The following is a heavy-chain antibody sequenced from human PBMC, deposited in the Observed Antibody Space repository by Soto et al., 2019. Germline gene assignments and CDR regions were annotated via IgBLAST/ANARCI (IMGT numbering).Heavy chain of an antibody. D-gene: IGHD3-3*01. CDR1: GGSFSGYY. V-gene: IGHV4-34*01. CDR3: ARSFATYYDFWSGRYYYYYGMDV. CDR2: INHSGST. J-gene: IGHJ6*02. Sequence: PSETLSLTCAVYGGSFSGYYWSWIRQPPGKGLEWIGEINHSGSTNYNPSLKSRVTISVDTPKNQFSLKLSSVTAADTAVYYCARSFATYYDFWSGRYYYYYGMDVWGQGTTVTVSS.